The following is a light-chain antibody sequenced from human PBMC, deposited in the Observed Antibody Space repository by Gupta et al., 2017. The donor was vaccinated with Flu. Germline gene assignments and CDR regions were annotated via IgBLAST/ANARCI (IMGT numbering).Light chain of an antibody. CDR1: QSINSW. J-gene: IGKJ2*01. V-gene: IGKV1-5*03. CDR2: KAS. Sequence: PSTLSASVGDRVTITCRASQSINSWLAWYQQKPGKAPKLLIYKASSLESGVPSRFSGSGSGTEFTLTISSLQPDDFATYYCQQYNSYPYTFGQGTKLEIK. CDR3: QQYNSYPYT.